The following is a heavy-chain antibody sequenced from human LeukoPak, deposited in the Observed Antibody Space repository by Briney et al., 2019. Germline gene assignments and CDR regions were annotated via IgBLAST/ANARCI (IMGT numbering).Heavy chain of an antibody. J-gene: IGHJ4*02. D-gene: IGHD6-13*01. Sequence: GSLRLSCAASGFTFSSYSMNWVRQAPGKGLEWVSSISSSSSYIYYADSVKGRFTISRDNAKNSLYLQMNSLRAEDTAVYYCARDLVWGYSSILTQPDYWGQGTLVTVSS. CDR3: ARDLVWGYSSILTQPDY. CDR1: GFTFSSYS. CDR2: ISSSSSYI. V-gene: IGHV3-21*01.